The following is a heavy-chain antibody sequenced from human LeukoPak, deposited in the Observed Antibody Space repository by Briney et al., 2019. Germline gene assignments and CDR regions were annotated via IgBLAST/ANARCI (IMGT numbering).Heavy chain of an antibody. CDR1: GFTFSSYG. V-gene: IGHV3-49*04. Sequence: GALRLSCAASGFTFSSYGMHWVRQAPGKGLEWVGFIRSISYGGTREYAASVKGRFTISRDDPKGIAYLQMNSLKTEDTAVYYCTRKYSDPFDYWGQGTLVTVSS. J-gene: IGHJ4*02. CDR2: IRSISYGGTR. D-gene: IGHD5-18*01. CDR3: TRKYSDPFDY.